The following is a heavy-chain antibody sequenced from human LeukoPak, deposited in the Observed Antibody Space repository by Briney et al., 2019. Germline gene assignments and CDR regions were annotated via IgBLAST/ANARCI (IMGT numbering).Heavy chain of an antibody. J-gene: IGHJ4*02. D-gene: IGHD4-11*01. CDR3: ARAPGTIYSNYANPDY. Sequence: GGSLRLSCEASGCIFRSYSMNWVRQAPGKGLEWISCISADRTYIHYADSVKGRFTISRDNAKNSLSLQMDSLRAEDTAVYYCARAPGTIYSNYANPDYWGRGTLVTVSS. CDR1: GCIFRSYS. V-gene: IGHV3-21*01. CDR2: ISADRTYI.